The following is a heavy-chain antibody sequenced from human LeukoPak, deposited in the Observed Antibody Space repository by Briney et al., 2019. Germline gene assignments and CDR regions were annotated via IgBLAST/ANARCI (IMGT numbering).Heavy chain of an antibody. V-gene: IGHV3-53*01. D-gene: IGHD3-10*01. CDR2: IYSGGST. J-gene: IGHJ5*02. CDR3: ARAWVTMVRGVWWFDP. Sequence: PGGSLRLSCAASGFTVSSNYMSWVRQAPGKGLEWVSVIYSGGSTYYADSVKGRFTISRDNSKNTLYLQMNSLRAEDTAVYYCARAWVTMVRGVWWFDPWGQGTLVTVSS. CDR1: GFTVSSNY.